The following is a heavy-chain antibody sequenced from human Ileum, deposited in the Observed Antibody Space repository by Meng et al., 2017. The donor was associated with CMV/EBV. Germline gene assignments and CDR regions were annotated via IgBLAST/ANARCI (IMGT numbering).Heavy chain of an antibody. Sequence: VQRQGSGPGLVKPSQTLSLSCTVSGASISSGDYYWSWIRQSPGKGLEWIGYIFFSGNTYYNPSLNNRVIISIDTPRNQFSLKVDSVTAADTAVYYCARFRIAALGNLFDPWGHGTLVTVSS. J-gene: IGHJ5*02. CDR3: ARFRIAALGNLFDP. V-gene: IGHV4-30-4*08. CDR2: IFFSGNT. CDR1: GASISSGDYY. D-gene: IGHD6-13*01.